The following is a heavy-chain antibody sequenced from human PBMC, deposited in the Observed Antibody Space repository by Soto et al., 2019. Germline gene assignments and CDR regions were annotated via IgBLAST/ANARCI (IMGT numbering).Heavy chain of an antibody. V-gene: IGHV1-2*02. D-gene: IGHD1-26*01. Sequence: ASVKVSCKASGYKFVVYYMHWVRQAPGQGLEWMGWINPKSGGTMYPQKFQGRVTMTWDTSISTAYMALTRLRSDDTAVYYCARDLAKGGGSAGFDYWGQGTLVTV. CDR1: GYKFVVYY. CDR3: ARDLAKGGGSAGFDY. CDR2: INPKSGGT. J-gene: IGHJ4*02.